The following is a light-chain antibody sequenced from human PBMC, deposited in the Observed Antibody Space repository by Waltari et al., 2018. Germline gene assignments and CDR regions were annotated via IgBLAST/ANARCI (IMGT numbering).Light chain of an antibody. CDR3: CAYASSYALCV. J-gene: IGLJ3*02. CDR2: HAS. Sequence: YQPRPGKSPNLTTYHASNRHLGAPVRFPGSKSGNTTSLTISGLQSEDEAEYYSCAYASSYALCVFGGGPKLTVL. V-gene: IGLV2-11*01.